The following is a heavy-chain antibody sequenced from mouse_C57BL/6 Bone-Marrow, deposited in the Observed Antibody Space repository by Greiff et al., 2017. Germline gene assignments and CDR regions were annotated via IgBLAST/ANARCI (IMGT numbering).Heavy chain of an antibody. J-gene: IGHJ3*01. D-gene: IGHD2-2*01. CDR2: ISSGGSYT. CDR3: AHGYLVAY. CDR1: GFTFSSYG. Sequence: EVHLVESGGDLVKPGGSLKLSCAASGFTFSSYGMSWVRQTPDKRLEWVATISSGGSYTYYPDSVKGRFTISRDNAKNTLYLQMSSLKSEDTAMYYCAHGYLVAYWGQGTLVTVSA. V-gene: IGHV5-6*01.